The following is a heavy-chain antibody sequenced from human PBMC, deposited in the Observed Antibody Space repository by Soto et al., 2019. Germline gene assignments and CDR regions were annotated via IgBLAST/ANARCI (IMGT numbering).Heavy chain of an antibody. CDR1: GGTFSSYA. J-gene: IGHJ6*02. D-gene: IGHD2-2*01. CDR3: ARGSVVVPAAMPTYTPSSYYYYGMDV. CDR2: IIPIFGTA. Sequence: QVQLVQSGAEVKKPGSSVKVSCKASGGTFSSYAISWVRQAPGQGLEWMGGIIPIFGTANYAQKFQGRVTITADESTSTAYMELSSLRSEDTAVYYCARGSVVVPAAMPTYTPSSYYYYGMDVWGQGATVTVSS. V-gene: IGHV1-69*01.